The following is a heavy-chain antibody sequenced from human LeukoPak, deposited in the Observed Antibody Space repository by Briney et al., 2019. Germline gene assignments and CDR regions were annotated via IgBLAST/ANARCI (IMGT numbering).Heavy chain of an antibody. Sequence: GGSLRLSCAASGFTFSSYWMHWVRQAPGKGLVWVSRINGDGGSTTYADSVKGRFTISRDNAKNTLYLQMNSLRAEDTAVYYRARDRATAMFDYWAQGTLVTVSS. J-gene: IGHJ4*02. D-gene: IGHD5-18*01. CDR3: ARDRATAMFDY. CDR2: INGDGGST. CDR1: GFTFSSYW. V-gene: IGHV3-74*01.